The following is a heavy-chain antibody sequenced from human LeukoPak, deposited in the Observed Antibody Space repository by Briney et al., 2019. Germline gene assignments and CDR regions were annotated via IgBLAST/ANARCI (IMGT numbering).Heavy chain of an antibody. J-gene: IGHJ4*02. CDR2: ISSSSSYI. CDR1: GFTFSSYS. Sequence: PGGSLRLSCAASGFTFSSYSMNWVRQAPGKGLEWVSSISSSSSYIYYADSVKGRFTISRDNAKNSLYLQMNSLRAEDTAVYYCARGNLPGFWSGYPSNDYWGQGTLVTVSS. V-gene: IGHV3-21*01. CDR3: ARGNLPGFWSGYPSNDY. D-gene: IGHD3-3*01.